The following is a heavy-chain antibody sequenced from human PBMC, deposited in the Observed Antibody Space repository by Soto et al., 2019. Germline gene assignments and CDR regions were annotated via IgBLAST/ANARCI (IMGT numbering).Heavy chain of an antibody. CDR1: GFPFREFG. CDR3: ARRWNYYLDF. D-gene: IGHD1-1*01. V-gene: IGHV3-33*05. J-gene: IGHJ4*02. CDR2: ISYDGSD. Sequence: ESGGGVVQPGRWLRLSCVASGFPFREFGMHWVRQAPGKGLEWVALISYDGSDYADSVKGRFTISRDDSRDTLFLHMDNLRPDDTGVYYCARRWNYYLDFWGQGTLVAVSS.